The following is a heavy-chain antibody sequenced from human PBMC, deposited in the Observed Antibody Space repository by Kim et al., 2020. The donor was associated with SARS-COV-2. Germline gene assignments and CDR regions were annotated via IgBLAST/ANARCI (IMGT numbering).Heavy chain of an antibody. D-gene: IGHD2-21*01. J-gene: IGHJ4*02. V-gene: IGHV3-48*02. Sequence: GGSLRLSCAASGFTFSSYSLNWVRQAPGKGRGGVSYINTVRTNIFYADSVKGRFTISRDNAKNSLYLQMDSLRDEDTAVYYCARGLLKILDYWGQGTLVTVSS. CDR1: GFTFSSYS. CDR2: INTVRTNI. CDR3: ARGLLKILDY.